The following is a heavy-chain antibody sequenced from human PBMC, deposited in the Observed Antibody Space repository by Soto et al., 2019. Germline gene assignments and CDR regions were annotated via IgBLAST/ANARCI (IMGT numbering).Heavy chain of an antibody. Sequence: QITLKESGPTLVKPTQTLTLTCTFSGFSLSTSGVGVGWIRQPPGKALEWLALIYWDDDKRYSPSLKSRLTITKDTSKNQVVLTITNMDPVDTATYSCAHSARYYDSSGYLANWGQGTLVTVSS. CDR3: AHSARYYDSSGYLAN. CDR2: IYWDDDK. J-gene: IGHJ4*02. CDR1: GFSLSTSGVG. V-gene: IGHV2-5*02. D-gene: IGHD3-22*01.